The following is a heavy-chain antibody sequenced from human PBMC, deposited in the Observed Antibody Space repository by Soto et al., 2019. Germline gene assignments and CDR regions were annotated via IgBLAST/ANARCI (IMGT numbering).Heavy chain of an antibody. V-gene: IGHV4-39*01. CDR3: ASRDLEWLLYRFDY. Sequence: SETLSLTCTVSGGSISSSSYYWGWIRQPPGKGLEWIGSIYYSGSTYYNPSLKSRVTISVDTSKNQFSLKLSSVTAADTAVYYCASRDLEWLLYRFDYWGQGTLVTVSS. D-gene: IGHD3-3*01. CDR2: IYYSGST. J-gene: IGHJ4*02. CDR1: GGSISSSSYY.